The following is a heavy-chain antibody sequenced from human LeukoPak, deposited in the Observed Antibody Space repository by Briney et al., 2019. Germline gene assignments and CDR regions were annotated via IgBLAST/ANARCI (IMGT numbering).Heavy chain of an antibody. Sequence: GGSLRLSCAASGFEFISYGMQLVRQAPGKGLVWVSRINTDGSSTSYADSVKGRFTVSRDNAKNTLFLQVNSLRAEDTAVYFCTRELPREVTLDYWGQGTPVTVSS. V-gene: IGHV3-74*01. CDR2: INTDGSST. CDR3: TRELPREVTLDY. J-gene: IGHJ4*01. CDR1: GFEFISYG. D-gene: IGHD2-21*02.